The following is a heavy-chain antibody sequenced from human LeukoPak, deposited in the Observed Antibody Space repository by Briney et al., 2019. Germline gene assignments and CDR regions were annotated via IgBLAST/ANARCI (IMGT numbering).Heavy chain of an antibody. V-gene: IGHV3-30-3*01. J-gene: IGHJ4*02. Sequence: GGSLRLSCAASGFTFSSYAMHWVRHAPGRGVGWVAVILYDGSNEYYADSVKGRFTISRDNSKNTLYLQMNSLRAEATAVYYCARDSPYGDYGDWGQGTLVTVSS. D-gene: IGHD4-17*01. CDR1: GFTFSSYA. CDR2: ILYDGSNE. CDR3: ARDSPYGDYGD.